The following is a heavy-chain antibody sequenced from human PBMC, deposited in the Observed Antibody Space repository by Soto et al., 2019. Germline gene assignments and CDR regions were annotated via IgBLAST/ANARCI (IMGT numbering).Heavy chain of an antibody. Sequence: GASVKVSCKASGYTFTSYAMRWVRQAPGQRLEWMGWINAGNGNTKYSQKFQGRFTISRDNSKNTLYLEMNSLRDEDTAVYWCVKDLSYCSGGSCYQREGMDVWGQGTTVTVSS. V-gene: IGHV1-3*01. D-gene: IGHD2-15*01. CDR1: GYTFTSYA. CDR2: INAGNGNT. CDR3: VKDLSYCSGGSCYQREGMDV. J-gene: IGHJ6*02.